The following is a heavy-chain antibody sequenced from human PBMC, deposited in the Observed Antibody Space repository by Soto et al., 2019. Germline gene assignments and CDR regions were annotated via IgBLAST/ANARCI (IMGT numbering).Heavy chain of an antibody. J-gene: IGHJ4*02. D-gene: IGHD2-21*02. CDR1: GDTFTDYY. V-gene: IGHV1-46*01. CDR3: ARGGHVVVVTAALDY. CDR2: VNPSGGHT. Sequence: QVQLVQSGAEVKKPGASVKVSCKASGDTFTDYYIHWVRQAPGQGLEWIGTVNPSGGHTTYAQHFLGRMTMTRDTSTSTLYMELTRLTSEDTAVYYCARGGHVVVVTAALDYWGQGTLVTVSS.